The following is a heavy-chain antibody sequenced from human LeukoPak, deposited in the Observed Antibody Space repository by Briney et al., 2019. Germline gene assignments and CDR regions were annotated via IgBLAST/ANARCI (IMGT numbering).Heavy chain of an antibody. Sequence: GESLKISCKGSGYSFTSYWIGWVRQMPGKGLEWMGTIYPGDSDTRYSPSFQGQVTISADKSISTAYLQWSSLKASDTAMYYCARHQTTVVTPFDYWGQGTLVTVSS. V-gene: IGHV5-51*01. J-gene: IGHJ4*02. CDR2: IYPGDSDT. CDR3: ARHQTTVVTPFDY. CDR1: GYSFTSYW. D-gene: IGHD4-23*01.